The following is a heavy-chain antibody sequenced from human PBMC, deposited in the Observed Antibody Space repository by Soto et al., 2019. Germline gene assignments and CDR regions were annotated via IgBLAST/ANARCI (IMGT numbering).Heavy chain of an antibody. J-gene: IGHJ4*02. V-gene: IGHV3-48*01. Sequence: EVHLVESGGGLVQPGGSLRLSCEASGFTFSNYGINWVRQAPGKGLEWVSHISSSSSTIYYAESVKGRFSISRDNAKNSLYLQISSLRGEDTAVYYCATTFITTVGTTAWGQGTQVTVSS. D-gene: IGHD1-1*01. CDR3: ATTFITTVGTTA. CDR2: ISSSSSTI. CDR1: GFTFSNYG.